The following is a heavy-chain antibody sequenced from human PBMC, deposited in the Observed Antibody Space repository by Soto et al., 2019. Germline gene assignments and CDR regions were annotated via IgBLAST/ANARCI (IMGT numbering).Heavy chain of an antibody. V-gene: IGHV4-59*01. J-gene: IGHJ4*02. CDR1: GGSISSYY. D-gene: IGHD6-19*01. CDR3: ARGRTPIGWYYFDY. Sequence: SETLSLTCTVSGGSISSYYWSWIRQPPGKGLEWIGYIYYSGSTNYNPSLKSRVTISVDTSKNQFSLKLSSMTAADTAVYYCARGRTPIGWYYFDYWGQGTLVTVSS. CDR2: IYYSGST.